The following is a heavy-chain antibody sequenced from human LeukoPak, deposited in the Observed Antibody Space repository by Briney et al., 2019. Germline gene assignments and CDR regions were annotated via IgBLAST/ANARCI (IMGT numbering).Heavy chain of an antibody. D-gene: IGHD6-19*01. Sequence: ASVKVSCKASGYTFTDYYMHWVRQAPGQGLEWMGWINPNSGGTNYAQKFQGRVTMTRDTSISTAYMELSRLRSDDTAVYYCAATVAGTYYYYYYMDVWGKGTTVTISS. V-gene: IGHV1-2*02. J-gene: IGHJ6*03. CDR1: GYTFTDYY. CDR2: INPNSGGT. CDR3: AATVAGTYYYYYYMDV.